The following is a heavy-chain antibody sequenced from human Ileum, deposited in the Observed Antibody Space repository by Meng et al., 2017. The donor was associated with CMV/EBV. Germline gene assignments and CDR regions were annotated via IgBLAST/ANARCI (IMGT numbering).Heavy chain of an antibody. V-gene: IGHV1-2*02. J-gene: IGHJ4*02. CDR1: GYIFTDYY. CDR3: ARGDSSSWYNFDS. Sequence: CKASGYIFTDYYMHWVRQAPGQGLEWMGWINPNRGGTKYAQNFQGRVSMTRDTSISTAYMEVSRLKSDDTAVYYCARGDSSSWYNFDSWGQGTLVTVSS. CDR2: INPNRGGT. D-gene: IGHD6-13*01.